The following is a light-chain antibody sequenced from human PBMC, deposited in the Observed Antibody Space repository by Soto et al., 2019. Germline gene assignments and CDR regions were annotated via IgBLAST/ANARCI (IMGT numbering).Light chain of an antibody. J-gene: IGKJ1*01. Sequence: DIEMTQSPSTLSSSVGEIFTITCRSSQSISSRLAWYQQKPGKAPKLLIYAASSLQSGVPSRFSGSGSGTDFTLTISSLRPEDFATYYCQQSYSTPTWTFGQGTKVDIK. CDR1: QSISSR. CDR2: AAS. V-gene: IGKV1-39*01. CDR3: QQSYSTPTWT.